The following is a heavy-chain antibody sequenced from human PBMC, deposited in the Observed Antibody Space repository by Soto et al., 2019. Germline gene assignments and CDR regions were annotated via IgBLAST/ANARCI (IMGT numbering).Heavy chain of an antibody. Sequence: GGSLRLSCEASGFTFGAYVMTWVRQAPGKGLQWVSSISDGGAGTYYADSVKGRFTISRDNSKNTLYLQMNSLRVEDTAVYYCAKDLSSSGYKYFGCWGQGSLVTVSS. CDR3: AKDLSSSGYKYFGC. CDR1: GFTFGAYV. J-gene: IGHJ4*02. V-gene: IGHV3-23*01. D-gene: IGHD3-22*01. CDR2: ISDGGAGT.